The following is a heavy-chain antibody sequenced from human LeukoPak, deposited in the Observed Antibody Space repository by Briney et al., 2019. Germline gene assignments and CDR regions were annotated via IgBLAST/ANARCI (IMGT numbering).Heavy chain of an antibody. D-gene: IGHD4-11*01. CDR3: ARDTDTVTTILDY. CDR1: GFTFSSYA. J-gene: IGHJ4*02. V-gene: IGHV3-64*04. CDR2: ISRNGGST. Sequence: GGSLRLSCSASGFTFSSYAMHWVRQAPGKGLEYVSAISRNGGSTYYADSVKGRFTISRDNSKNTLYLQMNSLRAEDTAVYYCARDTDTVTTILDYWGQGTLVTVSS.